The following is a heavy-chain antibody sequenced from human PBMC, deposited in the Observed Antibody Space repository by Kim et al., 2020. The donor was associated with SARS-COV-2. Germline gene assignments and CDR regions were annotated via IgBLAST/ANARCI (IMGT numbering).Heavy chain of an antibody. D-gene: IGHD6-19*01. CDR3: SGSLILGGTRRAALDY. CDR1: GYTFTTYY. CDR2: VNPSTGST. J-gene: IGHJ4*02. Sequence: ASVKVSCKASGYTFTTYYMHWVRQAPGQGLEWMGLVNPSTGSTSYTQKFQGRVTMTRDTSTSTVYMEVSSLRSEDTAVYYCSGSLILGGTRRAALDYWGQGTRVTVSS. V-gene: IGHV1-46*01.